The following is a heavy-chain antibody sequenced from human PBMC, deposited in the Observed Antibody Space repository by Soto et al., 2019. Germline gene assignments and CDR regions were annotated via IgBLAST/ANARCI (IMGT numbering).Heavy chain of an antibody. V-gene: IGHV4-59*12. Sequence: SETLSLTCNVSNSPISDFYWSWFRQPPGQGLEWVGYIYYTGTTTYNPSLRSRVDISIDASKSQFSLDLSSVTAADTAVYYCARGLFSGDAYSGGWYYFDSWGQGTLVTVSS. J-gene: IGHJ4*02. CDR3: ARGLFSGDAYSGGWYYFDS. D-gene: IGHD3-10*01. CDR1: NSPISDFY. CDR2: IYYTGTT.